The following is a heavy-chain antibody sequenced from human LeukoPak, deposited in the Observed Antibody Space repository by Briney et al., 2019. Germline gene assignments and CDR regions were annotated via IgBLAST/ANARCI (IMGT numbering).Heavy chain of an antibody. CDR3: ARVAARRVRRTYYMDV. V-gene: IGHV4-34*01. D-gene: IGHD6-6*01. Sequence: MPSETLSLTCAVYGGSFSGYYWSWIRQPPGKGLGWIGEINHSGSTNYNPSLKSRVTISVDTSKNQFSLKLSSVTAADTAVYYCARVAARRVRRTYYMDVWGKGTTVTVSS. CDR2: INHSGST. CDR1: GGSFSGYY. J-gene: IGHJ6*03.